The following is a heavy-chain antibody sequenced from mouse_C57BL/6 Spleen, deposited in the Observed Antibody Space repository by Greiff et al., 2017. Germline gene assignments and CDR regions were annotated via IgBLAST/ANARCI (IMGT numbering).Heavy chain of an antibody. J-gene: IGHJ4*01. D-gene: IGHD2-3*01. CDR2: IDPANGNT. V-gene: IGHV14-3*01. Sequence: EVMLVESVAELVRPGASVKLSCTASGFNIKNTYMHWVKQRPEQGLEWIGRIDPANGNTKYAPKFPGKATITADTSSNTAYLQLSSLTSEDTAIYYCARSLYDGYYYYAMDYWGQGTSVTVSS. CDR3: ARSLYDGYYYYAMDY. CDR1: GFNIKNTY.